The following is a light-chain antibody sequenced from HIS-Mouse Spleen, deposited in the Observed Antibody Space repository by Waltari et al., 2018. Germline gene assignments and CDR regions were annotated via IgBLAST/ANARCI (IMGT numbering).Light chain of an antibody. CDR3: QQLNSYPPT. Sequence: DIQLTQSPSFLSASVGDSVTITCRARQGISSYLAWYQQKPGKAPKLLIYAASTLQSGVPSRCSGSGSGTEFTLTISSLQPEDVATYYCQQLNSYPPTFGQGTKVEIK. V-gene: IGKV1-9*01. CDR2: AAS. CDR1: QGISSY. J-gene: IGKJ1*01.